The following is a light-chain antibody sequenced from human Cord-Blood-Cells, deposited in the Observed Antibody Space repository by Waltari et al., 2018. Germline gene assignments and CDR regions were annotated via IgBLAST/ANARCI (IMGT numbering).Light chain of an antibody. Sequence: SYELTQPPSASVSPGQTASITCSGDKLGDNYACWYQQKPGQSPVLVNYQDSKRPSGIPEGSTGANAGNTATLASRGTQAMEEADYYCQAGDSSVVFGGETKLTVL. J-gene: IGLJ2*01. CDR3: QAGDSSVV. V-gene: IGLV3-1*01. CDR1: KLGDNY. CDR2: QDS.